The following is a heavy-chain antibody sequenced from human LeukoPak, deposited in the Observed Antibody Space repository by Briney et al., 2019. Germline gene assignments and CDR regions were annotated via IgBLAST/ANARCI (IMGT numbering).Heavy chain of an antibody. D-gene: IGHD1-26*01. V-gene: IGHV3-30-3*01. J-gene: IGHJ1*01. CDR2: ISYDGSNK. CDR3: ASLPSGRHLSIRH. CDR1: GFTFSSYA. Sequence: GGSLRLSCAASGFTFSSYAMHWVRQAPGKGLEWVAVISYDGSNKYYADSVKGRFTISRDNSKNTLYLQMNSLRAEDTAVYYCASLPSGRHLSIRHWGQGTLVTVSS.